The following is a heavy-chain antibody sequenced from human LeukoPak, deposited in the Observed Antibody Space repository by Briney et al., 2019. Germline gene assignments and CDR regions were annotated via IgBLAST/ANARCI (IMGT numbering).Heavy chain of an antibody. CDR1: GFTFSSYS. V-gene: IGHV3-21*01. J-gene: IGHJ4*02. CDR2: INRSNDYK. CDR3: ALAGYYENSGFDF. D-gene: IGHD3-22*01. Sequence: GGSLRLSCAASGFTFSSYSMNWVRQAPGKGLEWVSSINRSNDYKYYADSVKGRFTISRDNTKSSLFLQMSGLRAEDTAIYYCALAGYYENSGFDFWGQGSLVTVSS.